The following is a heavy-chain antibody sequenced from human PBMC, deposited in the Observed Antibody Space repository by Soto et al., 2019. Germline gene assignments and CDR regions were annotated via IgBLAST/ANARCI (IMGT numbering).Heavy chain of an antibody. CDR2: VYNSGST. CDR1: GGSSSSYY. V-gene: IGHV4-59*01. D-gene: IGHD6-13*01. Sequence: PSETQSLTCTVSGGSSSSYYGSWIRQPPGKGLEWIGYVYNSGSTNYNPSLKSRVTISIDTSKNQFSLKLTSLTATDTAVYYCARASATIAAAAIFDYWGQGTLVTVSS. J-gene: IGHJ4*02. CDR3: ARASATIAAAAIFDY.